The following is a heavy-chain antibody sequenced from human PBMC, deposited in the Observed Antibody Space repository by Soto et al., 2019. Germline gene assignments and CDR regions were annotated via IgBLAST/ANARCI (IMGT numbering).Heavy chain of an antibody. CDR1: GFTFSSYS. CDR2: FSTGGDGGTT. Sequence: GGSLRLSCAASGFTFSSYSMSWVRQAPGKXLEWVSGFSTGGDGGTTYYADSVKGRFTISRDNCKTTLLLQMNSLRAEDTAIYYCAKKVNSGSGSQYFDYWGQGTLVAASS. V-gene: IGHV3-23*01. J-gene: IGHJ4*02. D-gene: IGHD3-10*01. CDR3: AKKVNSGSGSQYFDY.